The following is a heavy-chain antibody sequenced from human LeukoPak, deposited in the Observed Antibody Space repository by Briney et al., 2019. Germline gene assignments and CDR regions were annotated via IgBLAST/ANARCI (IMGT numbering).Heavy chain of an antibody. CDR2: ISAYDGNT. V-gene: IGHV1-18*01. Sequence: ASVKVSCKASGYTFTSYGISWVRQAPGQGLEWMGWISAYDGNTNYAQKLQGSVTMTTDTSTSTAYMELRSLRSDDTAVYYCARVVPAADFDYWGQGTLVTVSS. CDR1: GYTFTSYG. D-gene: IGHD2-2*01. CDR3: ARVVPAADFDY. J-gene: IGHJ4*02.